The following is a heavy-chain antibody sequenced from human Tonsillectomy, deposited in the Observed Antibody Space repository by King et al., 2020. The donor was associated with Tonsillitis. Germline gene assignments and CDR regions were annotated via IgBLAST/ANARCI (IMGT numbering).Heavy chain of an antibody. CDR2: IIPIFGTA. J-gene: IGHJ6*02. Sequence: VQLVQSGAEVKKPGSSVKVSCKASGGTFSSYAISWVRQAPGQGLEWMGGIIPIFGTANYAQKFQGRVTITADESTSTAYMELSSLRSEDTAVYYCARRGSDSSSDPYYYYGMDVWGQGTTVTVSS. V-gene: IGHV1-69*01. CDR3: ARRGSDSSSDPYYYYGMDV. D-gene: IGHD6-6*01. CDR1: GGTFSSYA.